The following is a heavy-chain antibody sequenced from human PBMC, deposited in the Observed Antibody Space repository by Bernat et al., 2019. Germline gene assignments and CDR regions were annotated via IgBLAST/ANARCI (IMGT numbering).Heavy chain of an antibody. CDR3: ARVHSVGYGVMDV. D-gene: IGHD5-12*01. CDR1: GFTFRSYW. J-gene: IGHJ6*03. CDR2: IKQDGSEK. V-gene: IGHV3-7*03. Sequence: EVQLVESGGGLVQPGGSLRLSCAASGFTFRSYWMSWVRQAPGKGLEWVGNIKQDGSEKYFVDCVRGRFTISRDNAKNSLYLQMSSLRAEDTAVYYCARVHSVGYGVMDVWGEGTTVTVSS.